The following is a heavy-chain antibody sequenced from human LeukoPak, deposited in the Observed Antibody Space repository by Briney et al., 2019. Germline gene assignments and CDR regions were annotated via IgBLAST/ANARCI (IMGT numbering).Heavy chain of an antibody. D-gene: IGHD5/OR15-5a*01. V-gene: IGHV1-69*05. CDR1: GGTFSSYA. Sequence: GASVKVSCKASGGTFSSYAISWVRQAPGQGLEWMGGVIPIFGTANYAQKFQGRVTITTDESTSTAYMELSSLRSEDTAVYYCARMAGIVFKKMYYFDYWGQGTLVTVSS. CDR3: ARMAGIVFKKMYYFDY. CDR2: VIPIFGTA. J-gene: IGHJ4*02.